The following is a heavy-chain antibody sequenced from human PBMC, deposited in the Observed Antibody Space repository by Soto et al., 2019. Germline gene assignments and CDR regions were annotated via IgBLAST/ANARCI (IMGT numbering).Heavy chain of an antibody. CDR1: GFTFSSYD. J-gene: IGHJ4*02. V-gene: IGHV3-13*01. CDR2: IGTAGDT. Sequence: TGGSLRLSCAASGFTFSSYDMHWVRQATGKGLEWVSAIGTAGDTYYPGSVKGRFTISRENAKNSLYLQMNSLRAEDTAVYYCARRYSSGWGFDYWGQGTLVTVSS. CDR3: ARRYSSGWGFDY. D-gene: IGHD6-19*01.